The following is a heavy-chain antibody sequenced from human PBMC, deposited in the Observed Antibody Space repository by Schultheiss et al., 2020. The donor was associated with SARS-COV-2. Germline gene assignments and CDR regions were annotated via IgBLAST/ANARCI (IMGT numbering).Heavy chain of an antibody. J-gene: IGHJ4*02. V-gene: IGHV3-30*03. CDR2: ISYDGSNK. CDR3: ASERSYYGSGTDIFDY. CDR1: GFTFSSYG. Sequence: GGSLRLSCAASGFTFSSYGMHWVRQAPGKGLEWVAVISYDGSNKYYADSVKGRFTISRDNSKNTLYLQMNSLRAEDTAVYYCASERSYYGSGTDIFDYWGQGTLVTVSS. D-gene: IGHD3-10*01.